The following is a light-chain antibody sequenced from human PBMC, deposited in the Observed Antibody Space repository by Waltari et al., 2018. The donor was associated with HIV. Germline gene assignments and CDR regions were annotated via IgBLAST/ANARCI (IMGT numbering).Light chain of an antibody. CDR2: XXX. CDR1: XNNVGNQG. CDR3: SAWDSSLSAVV. V-gene: IGLV10-54*01. Sequence: QAGLXXPPSXSKGLRQXATLXXXGNXNNVGNQGAAWLQQHQGHPPKLXXXXXXXXPSGISERLSXXXSXNTASLTITGLQPEDEADYYCSAWDSSLSAVVFGGGTKLTVL. J-gene: IGLJ2*01.